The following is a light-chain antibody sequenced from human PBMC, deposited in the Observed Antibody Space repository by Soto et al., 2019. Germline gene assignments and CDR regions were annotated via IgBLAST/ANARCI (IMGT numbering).Light chain of an antibody. CDR2: GAS. CDR3: QQYGSSPWT. J-gene: IGKJ1*01. V-gene: IGKV3-20*01. Sequence: NVLTHSPGTLSLSPGERATLSCRASQSVSSSYLAWYQQKPGQAPRPLIYGASSRAIGIPDRFSGSGSGTDFTLTISRLEPEDFAVYYCQQYGSSPWTFGQGTKVDIK. CDR1: QSVSSSY.